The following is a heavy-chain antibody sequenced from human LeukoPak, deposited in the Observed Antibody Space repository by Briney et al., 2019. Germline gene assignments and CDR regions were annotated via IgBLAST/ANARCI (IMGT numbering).Heavy chain of an antibody. D-gene: IGHD7-27*01. J-gene: IGHJ3*02. CDR2: IHTSGRT. V-gene: IGHV4-61*02. Sequence: SETLSLTCTVSGGSISSGNYYWTWIRQTAAKGLEWIGRIHTSGRTNYNPSLESRVAIPIDMSKNQFSLNWNSVTAADTGVYYCVRDRAGDSFDIWGQGTMVTVSS. CDR3: VRDRAGDSFDI. CDR1: GGSISSGNYY.